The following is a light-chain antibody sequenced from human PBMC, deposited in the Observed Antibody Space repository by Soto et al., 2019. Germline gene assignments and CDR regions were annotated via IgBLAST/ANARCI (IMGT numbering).Light chain of an antibody. CDR3: LQHNNCPRR. Sequence: DIQMTQSPSSLSASVGDRVTITCRASQGIRNDLAWYQQKPGKAPKRLIYAASSLQSGVPSRFSGSGSGTEFPLTISSLQPEDFATSYRLQHNNCPRRFGQRTKVDMK. V-gene: IGKV1-17*01. CDR2: AAS. CDR1: QGIRND. J-gene: IGKJ1*01.